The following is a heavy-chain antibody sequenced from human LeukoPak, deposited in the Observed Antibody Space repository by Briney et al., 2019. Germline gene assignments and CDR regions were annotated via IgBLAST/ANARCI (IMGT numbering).Heavy chain of an antibody. CDR3: ASEGEWLESDY. CDR2: IYYSGST. D-gene: IGHD3-3*01. CDR1: GGSISSSSYY. Sequence: PSETLSLTCTVSGGSISSSSYYWGWIRQPPGKGLEWIGSIYYSGSTYYNPSLKSRVTISVDTSKNQFSLKLSSVTAADTAVYYCASEGEWLESDYWGQGTLVTVS. V-gene: IGHV4-39*01. J-gene: IGHJ4*02.